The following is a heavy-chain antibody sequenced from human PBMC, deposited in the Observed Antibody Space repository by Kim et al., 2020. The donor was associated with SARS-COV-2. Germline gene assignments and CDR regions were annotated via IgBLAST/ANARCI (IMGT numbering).Heavy chain of an antibody. V-gene: IGHV4-39*01. CDR3: ARHLEYYYXYMDV. CDR1: GGSISSGTYY. CDR2: IHYSGST. J-gene: IGHJ6*03. Sequence: SETLSLTCSVSGGSISSGTYYWAWIRQPPGKGLEWIATIHYSGSTHYNPSLKSRATISXXTSKNQFSLRLSSVTAADTAVYFCARHLEYYYXYMDVWGKG.